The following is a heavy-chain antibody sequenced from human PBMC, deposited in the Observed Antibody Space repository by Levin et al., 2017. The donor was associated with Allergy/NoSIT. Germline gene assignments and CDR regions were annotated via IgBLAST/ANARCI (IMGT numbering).Heavy chain of an antibody. D-gene: IGHD3-10*01. CDR2: ITGSGGST. V-gene: IGHV3-23*01. CDR3: AEDRRAKGWGSGWGWGGMDV. Sequence: GGSLRLSCAASGFTFSTYAMSWVRQAPGKGLEWVSSITGSGGSTYYADSVKGLFTISRDNSKNTLYLQMNSLRGEDTALYYCAEDRRAKGWGSGWGWGGMDVWGQGTTVTVSS. CDR1: GFTFSTYA. J-gene: IGHJ6*02.